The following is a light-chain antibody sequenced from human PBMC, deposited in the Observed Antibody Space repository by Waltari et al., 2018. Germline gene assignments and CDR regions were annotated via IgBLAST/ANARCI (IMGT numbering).Light chain of an antibody. CDR1: SDDVGGYNY. J-gene: IGLJ2*01. Sequence: QSALTQPPSASGSPGPSFPISCTGTSDDVGGYNYASWYQPHPGKAPNFPIYQVSNRPSGVPDRFSGSKSGNTASLTVSGLQAEDEADYYCSAFAGSNAVLFGGGTKLTVL. CDR2: QVS. CDR3: SAFAGSNAVL. V-gene: IGLV2-8*01.